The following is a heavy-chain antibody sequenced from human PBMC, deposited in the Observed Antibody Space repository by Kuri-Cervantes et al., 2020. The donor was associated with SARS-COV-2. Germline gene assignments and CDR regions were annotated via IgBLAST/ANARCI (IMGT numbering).Heavy chain of an antibody. CDR1: GFTFSSYG. Sequence: GESLKISCAAAGFTFSSYGMHWVRQAPGKGLEWVAVIWYDGSNKYYADSVKGRFTISRDNSKNTLYLQMNSLRAEDTAVYYCVPRMTTVLFRYWGQGTLVTVSS. D-gene: IGHD4-17*01. V-gene: IGHV3-33*01. CDR3: VPRMTTVLFRY. J-gene: IGHJ4*02. CDR2: IWYDGSNK.